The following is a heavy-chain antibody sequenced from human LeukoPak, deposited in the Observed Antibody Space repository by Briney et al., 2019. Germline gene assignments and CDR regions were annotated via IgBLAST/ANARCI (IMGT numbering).Heavy chain of an antibody. CDR2: ISSSSSYI. Sequence: GGSLRLSCAASGFTFSSYWMNWARQAPGKGLEWVSSISSSSSYIYYADSVKGRFTISRDNAENSLYLQMNSLRAEDTAVYYCARMRDYYFDYWGQGTLVTVSS. CDR3: ARMRDYYFDY. CDR1: GFTFSSYW. V-gene: IGHV3-21*01. J-gene: IGHJ4*02.